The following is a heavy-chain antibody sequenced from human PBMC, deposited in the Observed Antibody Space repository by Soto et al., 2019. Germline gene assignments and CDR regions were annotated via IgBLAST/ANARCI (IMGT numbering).Heavy chain of an antibody. J-gene: IGHJ4*02. V-gene: IGHV4-61*07. Sequence: WTWIRQPPGERLEWIGYIYYNGNTNYTSSLKSRVTISIDTSKNQFSLKLNSVTAADTAVYFCARLAYTSGFTFDYWGRGTLVTVSS. CDR3: ARLAYTSGFTFDY. CDR2: IYYNGNT. D-gene: IGHD5-18*01.